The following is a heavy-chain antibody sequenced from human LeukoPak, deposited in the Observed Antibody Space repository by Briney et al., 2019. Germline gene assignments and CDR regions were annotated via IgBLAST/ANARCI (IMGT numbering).Heavy chain of an antibody. CDR3: ARGGCGRDCASHYFDY. Sequence: GGSLRLSCAASGFTFSRYSMNWVRQAPGKGLEWLSYISGSSSTIYYADSVKGRFTISRDDAQNSLYLQINSLRAEDTAIGCGARGGCGRDCASHYFDYWGQGTLVTVSS. V-gene: IGHV3-48*01. J-gene: IGHJ4*02. CDR1: GFTFSRYS. CDR2: ISGSSSTI. D-gene: IGHD2-21*02.